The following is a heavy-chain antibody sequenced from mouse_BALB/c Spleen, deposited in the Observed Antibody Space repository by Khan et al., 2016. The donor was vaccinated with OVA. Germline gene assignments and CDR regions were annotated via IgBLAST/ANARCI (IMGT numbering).Heavy chain of an antibody. Sequence: EVQLQQSGPGLVKPSQSLSLTCTVTGYSITSEYTWSWIRQFPGNKLEWMGFISYSGNTRYNPSLKSRISITRATSKNQFFLQLNSVTSEDTATYYCARKDYYDYDPFPYWGQGTLVTVSA. V-gene: IGHV3-2*02. D-gene: IGHD2-4*01. J-gene: IGHJ3*01. CDR3: ARKDYYDYDPFPY. CDR1: GYSITSEYT. CDR2: ISYSGNT.